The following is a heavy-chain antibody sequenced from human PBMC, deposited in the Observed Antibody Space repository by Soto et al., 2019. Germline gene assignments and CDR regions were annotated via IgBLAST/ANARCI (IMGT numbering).Heavy chain of an antibody. J-gene: IGHJ4*02. V-gene: IGHV1-18*01. Sequence: QGQLVQSGAEVKKGASVKVSCKASGYTFTSFGISWVRQAPGQGLEWMGWISAYNGNTNYAQKVQGRVTMTTDTSTSTAYMELRSPRSDDTAVYYCARDSGNLGNWAYFFDYWGQGTLVTVSS. CDR3: ARDSGNLGNWAYFFDY. CDR2: ISAYNGNT. D-gene: IGHD7-27*01. CDR1: GYTFTSFG.